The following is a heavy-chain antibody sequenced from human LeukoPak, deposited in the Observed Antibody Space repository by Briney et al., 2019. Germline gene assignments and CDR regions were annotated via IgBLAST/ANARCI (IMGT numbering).Heavy chain of an antibody. V-gene: IGHV4-30-2*01. CDR3: ARETPMASFDS. CDR1: GASLSSGGYS. CDR2: VYHSGSA. J-gene: IGHJ4*02. Sequence: SETLSLTCAVSGASLSSGGYSWSWIRQPPGKGLEWIGYVYHSGSAFYSPSLKSRVSISVDMSKNQFSLKLTSVTAADTAAYYCARETPMASFDSWGQGALVTVSS. D-gene: IGHD5-18*01.